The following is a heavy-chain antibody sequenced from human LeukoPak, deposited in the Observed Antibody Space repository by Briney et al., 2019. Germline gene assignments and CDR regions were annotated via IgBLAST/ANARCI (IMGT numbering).Heavy chain of an antibody. Sequence: GGSLRLSCAASGFTVSSNYMSWVRQAPGKGLEWVSVIYSGGSTYYADSVKGRFTISRDNSKNTLYLQMNSLRAEDTAVYYCARSYGSGSYTIDYWGQGTLVTVSS. CDR2: IYSGGST. J-gene: IGHJ4*02. CDR3: ARSYGSGSYTIDY. CDR1: GFTVSSNY. V-gene: IGHV3-53*01. D-gene: IGHD3-10*01.